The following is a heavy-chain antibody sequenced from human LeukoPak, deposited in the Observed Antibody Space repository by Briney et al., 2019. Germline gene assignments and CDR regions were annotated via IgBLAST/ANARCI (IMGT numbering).Heavy chain of an antibody. Sequence: NWVRQPPGKGLEWIGEIYHGGSTNYNPSLKSRVTISIDKSKNQLSLKLSSVTAADTAVYYCARNGGTRWGNWFDPWGQGTLVIVSS. D-gene: IGHD4-23*01. CDR2: IYHGGST. CDR3: ARNGGTRWGNWFDP. J-gene: IGHJ5*02. V-gene: IGHV4-4*02.